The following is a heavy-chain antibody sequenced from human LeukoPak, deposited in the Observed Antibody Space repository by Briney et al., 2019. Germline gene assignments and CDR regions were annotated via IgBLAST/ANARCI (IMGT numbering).Heavy chain of an antibody. J-gene: IGHJ5*02. CDR2: MNPNSGNT. CDR1: GHTFTSYD. Sequence: ASVKVSCKASGHTFTSYDINWVRQATGQGLEWMGWMNPNSGNTGYAQKFQGRVTMTRNTSISTAYMELSSLRSEDTAVYYCARDPDSSGYEDWFDPWGQGTLVTVSS. CDR3: ARDPDSSGYEDWFDP. V-gene: IGHV1-8*01. D-gene: IGHD3-22*01.